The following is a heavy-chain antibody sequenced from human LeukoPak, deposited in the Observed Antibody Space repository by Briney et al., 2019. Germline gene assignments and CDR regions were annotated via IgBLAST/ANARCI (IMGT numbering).Heavy chain of an antibody. CDR2: INTNTGNP. CDR1: GYTFTGYY. CDR3: ARPHSGYDPYFDS. J-gene: IGHJ4*02. D-gene: IGHD5-12*01. V-gene: IGHV7-4-1*02. Sequence: ASVKSSCKASGYTFTGYYMHWVREAPGQGLEWMGWINTNTGNPTYAQGFTGRFVFSLDTSVSTAYLQISSLKAEDTAVYYCARPHSGYDPYFDSWGQGTLVTVSS.